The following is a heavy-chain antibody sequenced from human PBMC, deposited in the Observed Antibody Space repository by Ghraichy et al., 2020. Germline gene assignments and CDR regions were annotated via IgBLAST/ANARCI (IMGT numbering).Heavy chain of an antibody. CDR2: VVHRGST. Sequence: SQTLSLTCGVSGGSLSGYNWTWIRQAPGKGLEWIGDVVHRGSTTYNPSLKSRVTISIDTSKNEFSLRLNTVTAADTAVYYCARGLGGTSSYGRCDYWGQGALVTVSS. D-gene: IGHD1-7*01. J-gene: IGHJ4*02. CDR1: GGSLSGYN. V-gene: IGHV4-34*01. CDR3: ARGLGGTSSYGRCDY.